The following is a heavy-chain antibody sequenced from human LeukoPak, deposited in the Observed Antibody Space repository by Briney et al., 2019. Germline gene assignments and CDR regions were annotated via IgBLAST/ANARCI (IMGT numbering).Heavy chain of an antibody. CDR3: ARHRYYYDSSGYPSPYYFDY. Sequence: SETLSLTCTVSGGSISSSSYYWGWIRQPPGKGLEWIGSIYYSGSTYYNPSLKSRVTISVDTSKNQFSLKLSSVTAADTAVYYCARHRYYYDSSGYPSPYYFDYWGQGTLVTVSS. D-gene: IGHD3-22*01. J-gene: IGHJ4*02. V-gene: IGHV4-39*01. CDR1: GGSISSSSYY. CDR2: IYYSGST.